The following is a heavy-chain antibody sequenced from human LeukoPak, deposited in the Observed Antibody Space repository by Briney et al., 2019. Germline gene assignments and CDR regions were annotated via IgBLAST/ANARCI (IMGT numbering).Heavy chain of an antibody. CDR2: IYYSGST. CDR1: GGSISSGGYY. V-gene: IGHV4-31*03. CDR3: ARDSGYGGIYYFDY. Sequence: PSQTLSLTCTVSGGSISSGGYYWSWIRQHPGKGLEWIGYIYYSGSTYYNPSLKSRVTISVDTSKNQFSLKLSPVTAADTAVYYCARDSGYGGIYYFDYWGQGTLVTVSS. D-gene: IGHD4-23*01. J-gene: IGHJ4*02.